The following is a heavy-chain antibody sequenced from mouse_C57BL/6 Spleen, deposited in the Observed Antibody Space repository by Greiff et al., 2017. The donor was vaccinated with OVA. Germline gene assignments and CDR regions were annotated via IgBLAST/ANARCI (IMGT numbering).Heavy chain of an antibody. CDR2: IDPANGNT. CDR1: GFNIKNTY. D-gene: IGHD1-1*01. CDR3: APITTVVGPFDY. V-gene: IGHV14-3*01. Sequence: EVMLVESVAELVRPGASVKLSCTASGFNIKNTYMHWVKQRPEQGLEWIGRIDPANGNTKYAPKFQGKATITADTSSNTAYLQLSSLTSEDTAIYYCAPITTVVGPFDYWDQGTTLTVSS. J-gene: IGHJ2*01.